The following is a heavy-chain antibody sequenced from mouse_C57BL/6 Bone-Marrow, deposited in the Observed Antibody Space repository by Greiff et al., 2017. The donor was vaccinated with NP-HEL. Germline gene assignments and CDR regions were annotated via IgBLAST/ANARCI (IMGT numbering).Heavy chain of an antibody. V-gene: IGHV1-81*01. CDR1: GYTFTSYG. D-gene: IGHD2-4*01. J-gene: IGHJ2*01. Sequence: LVESGAELARPGASVKLSCKASGYTFTSYGISWVKQRTGQGLEWIGEIYPRSGNTYYNEKFKGKATLTSDKSSSTAYMELRSLTSEDSAVYYCARVEAYDYDDYWGQGTTLTVSS. CDR2: IYPRSGNT. CDR3: ARVEAYDYDDY.